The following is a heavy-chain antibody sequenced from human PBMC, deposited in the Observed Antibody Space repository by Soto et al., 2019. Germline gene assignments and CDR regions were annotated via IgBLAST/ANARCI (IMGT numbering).Heavy chain of an antibody. CDR3: AIEGYYGSGSYSV. J-gene: IGHJ6*02. V-gene: IGHV1-69*13. D-gene: IGHD3-10*01. Sequence: SVKVSCKASGGTFSSYAISLVRQAPGQGLEWMGGIIPIFGTANYAQKFQGRVTITADESTSTAYMELSSLRSEDTAVYYCAIEGYYGSGSYSVWCQGTTVTVSS. CDR1: GGTFSSYA. CDR2: IIPIFGTA.